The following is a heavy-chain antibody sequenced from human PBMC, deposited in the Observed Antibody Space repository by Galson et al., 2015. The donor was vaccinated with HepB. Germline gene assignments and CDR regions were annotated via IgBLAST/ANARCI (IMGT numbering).Heavy chain of an antibody. V-gene: IGHV3-23*01. CDR1: GFTFSSYA. Sequence: SLRLSCAASGFTFSSYAMSWVRQAPGKGLEWVSGISGSGGSTYYADSVKGRFTISRDNSKNTLYLQMNSLRVEDTAVYYCAKDMPGYCSGGSCLWTHFDLWGRGTLVTVSS. D-gene: IGHD2-15*01. CDR3: AKDMPGYCSGGSCLWTHFDL. J-gene: IGHJ2*01. CDR2: ISGSGGST.